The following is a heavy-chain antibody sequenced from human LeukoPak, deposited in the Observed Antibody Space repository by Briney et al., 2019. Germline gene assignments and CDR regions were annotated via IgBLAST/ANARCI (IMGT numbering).Heavy chain of an antibody. D-gene: IGHD2-15*01. CDR1: GYTLTSYD. Sequence: GASVKVSCKASGYTLTSYDINWVRQATGQGVEWMGWVNPNRGHTGYAQKFQGRVTMTRITSISTAYMELSSLRSEDTAVYYCARGAPGSYCSGGSCPYFDYWGQGTLVSVSS. J-gene: IGHJ4*02. V-gene: IGHV1-8*01. CDR2: VNPNRGHT. CDR3: ARGAPGSYCSGGSCPYFDY.